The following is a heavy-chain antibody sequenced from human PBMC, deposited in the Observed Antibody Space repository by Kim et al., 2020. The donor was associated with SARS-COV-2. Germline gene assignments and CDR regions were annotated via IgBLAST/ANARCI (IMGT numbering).Heavy chain of an antibody. D-gene: IGHD3-22*01. V-gene: IGHV4-59*08. Sequence: ETLSLTCTVSSGSINSYYWSWIRQPPGKGLEWIGYIYYSGSTKYNSSLKSRVTISVDTSKNQFSLKLSSVTAADTAVYYCARLGDSGAYYPLDYWGQGTLVTVSS. CDR3: ARLGDSGAYYPLDY. CDR2: IYYSGST. CDR1: SGSINSYY. J-gene: IGHJ4*02.